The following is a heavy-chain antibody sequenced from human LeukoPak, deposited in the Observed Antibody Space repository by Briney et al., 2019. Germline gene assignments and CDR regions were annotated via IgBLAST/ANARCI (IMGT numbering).Heavy chain of an antibody. J-gene: IGHJ4*02. Sequence: GGSLRLSCEASGFTFRTYNMNWVRKAPGKGLEWVSAISDSGISTYFADSVKGRFTISRDNSKNTLYLQMNSLRAEDTAVYYCAKDTGQLRWGQGTLVTVSS. CDR2: ISDSGIST. CDR1: GFTFRTYN. CDR3: AKDTGQLR. V-gene: IGHV3-23*01. D-gene: IGHD2-2*01.